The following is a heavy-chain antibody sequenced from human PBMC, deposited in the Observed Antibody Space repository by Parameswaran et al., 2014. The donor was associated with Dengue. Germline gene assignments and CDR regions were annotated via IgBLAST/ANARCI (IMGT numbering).Heavy chain of an antibody. V-gene: IGHV1-2*02. CDR2: INPNSGGT. CDR3: ARVHSGWYVGSFDY. J-gene: IGHJ4*02. Sequence: WVRQAPGQGLEWMGWINPNSGGTNYAQKFQGRVTMTRDTSISTAYMELSRLRSDDTAVYYCARVHSGWYVGSFDYWGQGTLVTVSS. D-gene: IGHD6-19*01.